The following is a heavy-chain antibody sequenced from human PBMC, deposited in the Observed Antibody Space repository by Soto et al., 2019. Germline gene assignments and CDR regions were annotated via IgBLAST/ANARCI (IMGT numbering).Heavy chain of an antibody. CDR3: ARANWNDVYY. D-gene: IGHD1-1*01. Sequence: PSETLSLTCTVSGGSISSGGYYWSWIRQHPGKGLEWIGYIYYSGSTYYNPSLKSRVTISVDTSKNQFSLKLSSVTAADTAAYYCARANWNDVYYWGQGTPVTFSS. V-gene: IGHV4-31*03. CDR1: GGSISSGGYY. J-gene: IGHJ4*02. CDR2: IYYSGST.